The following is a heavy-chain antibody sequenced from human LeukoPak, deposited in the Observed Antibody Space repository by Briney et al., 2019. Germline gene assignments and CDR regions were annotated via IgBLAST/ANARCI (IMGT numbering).Heavy chain of an antibody. CDR1: GFTFSSYA. V-gene: IGHV3-23*01. Sequence: GGSLRLSCAASGFTFSSYAMSWVRQAPGKGLEWVTTMSTNGVATYYADSVKGRFTISRDNSKNTLYLQMNSLRADDTAVYYCAKSLRGTRSYYYYYMDVWGKGTTVTVSS. D-gene: IGHD3-16*01. J-gene: IGHJ6*03. CDR2: MSTNGVAT. CDR3: AKSLRGTRSYYYYYMDV.